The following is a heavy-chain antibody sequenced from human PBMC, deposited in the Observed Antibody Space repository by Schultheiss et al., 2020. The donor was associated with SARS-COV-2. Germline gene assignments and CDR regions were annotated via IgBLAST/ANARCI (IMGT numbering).Heavy chain of an antibody. Sequence: ASVKVSCKASGYSFTSYYMHWVRQAPGQGLEWMGIIHPSGGGTTYAQKFQGRVTITADESTSTAYMELGSLRSEDTAVYYCARDREDGYNYWWFDPWGQGTLVTGSS. J-gene: IGHJ5*02. CDR3: ARDREDGYNYWWFDP. V-gene: IGHV1-46*01. CDR2: IHPSGGGT. D-gene: IGHD5-24*01. CDR1: GYSFTSYY.